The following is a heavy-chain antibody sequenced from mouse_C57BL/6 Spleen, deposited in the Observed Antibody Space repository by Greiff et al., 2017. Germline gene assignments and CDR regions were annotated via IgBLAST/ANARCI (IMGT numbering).Heavy chain of an antibody. Sequence: VQLQQSGPELVKPGASVKIPCKASGYTFTDYNMDWVKQSHGKSLEWIGDINPNNGGTIYNQKFKGKATLTVDKSSITAYMELRSPTSEDTAVYYCARGDCDYWYFDVWGTGTTVTVSS. CDR2: INPNNGGT. CDR3: ARGDCDYWYFDV. CDR1: GYTFTDYN. V-gene: IGHV1-18*01. J-gene: IGHJ1*03.